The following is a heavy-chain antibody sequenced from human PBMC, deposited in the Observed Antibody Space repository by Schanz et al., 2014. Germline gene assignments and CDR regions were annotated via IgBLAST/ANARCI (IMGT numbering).Heavy chain of an antibody. Sequence: QVQLVESGGCLVKPGGSLRLSCAASGFTFSDYYMNWIRQAPGKGLEWVSYISNSGYTIYYADSVKGRFTISRDNAKNSLYLQMNSLRAEDTAVYYCARAPPPYSSSPYYWYYGMDVWGQGTTVTVSS. CDR2: ISNSGYTI. J-gene: IGHJ6*02. V-gene: IGHV3-11*01. CDR3: ARAPPPYSSSPYYWYYGMDV. D-gene: IGHD6-6*01. CDR1: GFTFSDYY.